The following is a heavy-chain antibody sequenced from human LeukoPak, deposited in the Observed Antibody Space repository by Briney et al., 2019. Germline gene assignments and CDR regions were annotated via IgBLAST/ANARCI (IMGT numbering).Heavy chain of an antibody. V-gene: IGHV3-15*01. CDR2: IKSKTDGVTT. D-gene: IGHD3-3*01. CDR1: VFTFSNAW. Sequence: PGGSLRLSCAASVFTFSNAWMSWVRQAPGKGLEWGGRIKSKTDGVTTDYAAPVKGRFTISRADSKNTLYLKMKSLKPEDTAVYYCTTERLLRSFDSWGHRTLVTVSS. CDR3: TTERLLRSFDS. J-gene: IGHJ4*01.